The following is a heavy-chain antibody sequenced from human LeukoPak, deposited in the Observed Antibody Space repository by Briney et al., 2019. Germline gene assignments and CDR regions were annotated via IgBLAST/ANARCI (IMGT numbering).Heavy chain of an antibody. CDR3: ARGGTAFSSSLGWFDP. D-gene: IGHD6-6*01. CDR2: IYSSGST. V-gene: IGHV4-4*07. Sequence: PSETLSLTCTVSGGSISSYYWSWIRQPAGKGLEWIGRIYSSGSTNYSPSLQSRVTMSVDTSKNQFSLKLSSVTAADTAVYYCARGGTAFSSSLGWFDPWGLGTLVTVSS. J-gene: IGHJ5*02. CDR1: GGSISSYY.